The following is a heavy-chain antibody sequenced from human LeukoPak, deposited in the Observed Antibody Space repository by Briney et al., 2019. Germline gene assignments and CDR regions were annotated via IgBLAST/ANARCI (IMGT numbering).Heavy chain of an antibody. J-gene: IGHJ3*02. V-gene: IGHV3-23*01. CDR2: ISGSGGST. CDR1: GFTFSSYA. CDR3: AREVSSPHAFDI. Sequence: GGSLRLSCAASGFTFSSYAMSWVRQAPGKGLEWVSAISGSGGSTYYADSVKGRFTISRDNSRNTLYLQMNSLRAEDTAVYYCAREVSSPHAFDIWGQGTMVTVSS.